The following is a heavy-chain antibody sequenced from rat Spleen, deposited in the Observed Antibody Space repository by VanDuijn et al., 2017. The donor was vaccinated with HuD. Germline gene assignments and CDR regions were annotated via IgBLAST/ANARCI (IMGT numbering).Heavy chain of an antibody. D-gene: IGHD1-6*01. CDR1: GFTFNNYY. V-gene: IGHV5-27*01. CDR2: ISTAGSNT. Sequence: EVQLVESGGGLVQPGRSLKLSCAASGFTFNNYYMVWVRQAPTKGLEWVAYISTAGSNTFYRDSVKGRFTIYRDNAKSTLYLQMDSLQSEDTATYYCTTWDYWHNRFDYWGQGVMVTVSS. CDR3: TTWDYWHNRFDY. J-gene: IGHJ2*01.